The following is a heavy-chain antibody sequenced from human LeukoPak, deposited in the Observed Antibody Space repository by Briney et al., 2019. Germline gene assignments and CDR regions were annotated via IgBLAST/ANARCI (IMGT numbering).Heavy chain of an antibody. Sequence: GGSLRLSCAASGFTFSSYAMSWVRQAPGKGLEWVSAISGSGGSTYYADSVKGRFTISRDNSKNTLYLQMNSLRAEDTAVYYCAKALNTQYYDFWSGYYTQDYYYGMDVRGQGTTVTVSS. D-gene: IGHD3-3*01. CDR2: ISGSGGST. CDR1: GFTFSSYA. CDR3: AKALNTQYYDFWSGYYTQDYYYGMDV. V-gene: IGHV3-23*01. J-gene: IGHJ6*02.